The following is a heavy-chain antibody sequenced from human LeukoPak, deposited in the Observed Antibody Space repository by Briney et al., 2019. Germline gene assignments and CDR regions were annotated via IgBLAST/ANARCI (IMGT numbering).Heavy chain of an antibody. CDR2: INWNGGST. CDR1: GFTFDDYG. V-gene: IGHV3-20*04. CDR3: ARALVAASENEFYFDY. J-gene: IGHJ4*02. Sequence: PGGSLRLSCAASGFTFDDYGMSWVRQAPGKGLEWVSGINWNGGSTGYADSVKGRFTISRDNAKNSLYLQMNSLRAEDTALYYCARALVAASENEFYFDYWGQGTLVTVSS. D-gene: IGHD2-15*01.